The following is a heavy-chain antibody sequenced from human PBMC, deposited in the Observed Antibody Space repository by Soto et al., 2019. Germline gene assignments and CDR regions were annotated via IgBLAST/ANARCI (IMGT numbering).Heavy chain of an antibody. J-gene: IGHJ5*02. CDR1: GFTFKNFA. Sequence: EGQLLESGGGLVQPGGSLRLSRVASGFTFKNFAMTWVRQAPGKGMEWVSAIGGSGSSANYADSVKGRFTVSRDDSKSTLYLQMSGLRVDDTALYYCAKDAVAYNGEWDWFDLWGQGTLVTVSS. CDR2: IGGSGSSA. D-gene: IGHD3-10*01. CDR3: AKDAVAYNGEWDWFDL. V-gene: IGHV3-23*01.